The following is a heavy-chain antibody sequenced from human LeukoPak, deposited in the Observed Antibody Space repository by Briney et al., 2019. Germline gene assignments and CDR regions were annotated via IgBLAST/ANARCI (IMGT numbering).Heavy chain of an antibody. CDR1: GVAISRGGYA. Sequence: NTSETLSLTCAVSGVAISRGGYAWNWIRQPPGKGLEWIAYIYHSGTTYYNPSLKSRATISVDTSKNQFSLKLSSVTAAGTAVYYCVRGRYSSGWFKDKNWFDPWGQGILVTVSS. CDR3: VRGRYSSGWFKDKNWFDP. D-gene: IGHD6-19*01. J-gene: IGHJ5*02. V-gene: IGHV4-30-4*07. CDR2: IYHSGTT.